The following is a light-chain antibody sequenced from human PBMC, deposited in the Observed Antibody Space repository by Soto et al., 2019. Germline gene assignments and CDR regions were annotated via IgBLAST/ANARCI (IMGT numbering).Light chain of an antibody. CDR2: GAS. Sequence: EIAMTQSPDTLSVSPEDRATLSCRPSQGVRSDLAWYQQKAGQSPRLLIYGASTRAAETPARFSGSGSETEFTLTISSLQSEDFAVYYCQQYSKWPLTFGGGTKVDIK. CDR3: QQYSKWPLT. J-gene: IGKJ4*01. V-gene: IGKV3-15*01. CDR1: QGVRSD.